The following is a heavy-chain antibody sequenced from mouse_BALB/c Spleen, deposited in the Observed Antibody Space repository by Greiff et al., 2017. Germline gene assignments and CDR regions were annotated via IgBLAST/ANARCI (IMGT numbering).Heavy chain of an antibody. D-gene: IGHD1-1*01. CDR3: ARNLRYAMDY. CDR2: ISSGGST. J-gene: IGHJ4*01. CDR1: GFTFSSYA. Sequence: EVMLVESGGGLVKPGGSLKLSCAASGFTFSSYAMSWVRQTPEKRLEWVASISSGGSTYYPDSVKGRFTISRDNARNILYLQMSSLRSEDTAMYYCARNLRYAMDYWGQGTSVTVSS. V-gene: IGHV5-6-5*01.